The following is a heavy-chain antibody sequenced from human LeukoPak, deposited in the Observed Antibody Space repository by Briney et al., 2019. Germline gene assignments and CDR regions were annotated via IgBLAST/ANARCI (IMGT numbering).Heavy chain of an antibody. D-gene: IGHD6-19*01. V-gene: IGHV4-34*01. CDR2: IHHSGST. J-gene: IGHJ4*02. Sequence: SETLSLTCAVYGGSFSGYYWSWIRQPPGKGLEWIGEIHHSGSTNYNPSLKSRVTISVDTSKNQFSLKLSSVTAADTAVYYCAGVQWLNDYWGQGTLVTVSS. CDR3: AGVQWLNDY. CDR1: GGSFSGYY.